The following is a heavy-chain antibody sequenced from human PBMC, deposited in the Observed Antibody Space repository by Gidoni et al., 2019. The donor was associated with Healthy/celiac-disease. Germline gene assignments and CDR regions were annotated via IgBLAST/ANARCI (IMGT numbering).Heavy chain of an antibody. CDR1: GFTFGDYA. CDR3: TPPSDYYDSSGYYGINDR. V-gene: IGHV3-49*04. J-gene: IGHJ4*02. D-gene: IGHD3-22*01. Sequence: EVQLVESGGGLVQPGRSLRLSCTASGFTFGDYAMSWVRQAPGKGLEWVGFIRSKASGGTTEYAASVKGRFTISRDDSKSIAYLQMNSLKTEDTAVYYCTPPSDYYDSSGYYGINDRWGQGTLVTVSS. CDR2: IRSKASGGTT.